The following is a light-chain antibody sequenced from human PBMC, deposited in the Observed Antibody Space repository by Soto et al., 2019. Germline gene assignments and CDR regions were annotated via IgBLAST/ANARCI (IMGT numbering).Light chain of an antibody. CDR3: QEYYNWRRST. CDR2: GAS. CDR1: QSVVSK. V-gene: IGKV3-15*01. Sequence: MPQSPATLSVSPGERATLSCRASQSVVSKLAWYQQKPGQAPRLLIYGASTRATGIPARFSGSGSGTEFTLTISSLQSEDSAYYYCQEYYNWRRSTFGGGTKVDIK. J-gene: IGKJ4*01.